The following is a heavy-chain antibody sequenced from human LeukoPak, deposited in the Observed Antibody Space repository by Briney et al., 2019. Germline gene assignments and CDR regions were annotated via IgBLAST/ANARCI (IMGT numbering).Heavy chain of an antibody. CDR2: IYYSGST. Sequence: SQTLSLTCTVSGGSISSGDYYWSWIRQPPGKGLEWIGYIYYSGSTYYNPSLKSRVTISVDTSKNQFSLKLSSVTAADTAVYYCARGHWLSGGSCDWFDPWGQGTLVTVSS. CDR3: ARGHWLSGGSCDWFDP. CDR1: GGSISSGDYY. D-gene: IGHD2-15*01. J-gene: IGHJ5*02. V-gene: IGHV4-30-4*01.